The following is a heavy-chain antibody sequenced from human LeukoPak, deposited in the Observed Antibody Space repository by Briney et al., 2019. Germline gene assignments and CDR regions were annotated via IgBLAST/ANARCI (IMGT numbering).Heavy chain of an antibody. CDR3: ARDRFSVGVHYYYYMDV. CDR1: GASITSGSYF. D-gene: IGHD1-26*01. Sequence: SQTLSLTCTVSGASITSGSYFWSWVRQPAGKKLEWIGHIQTRGSTKYNPLLNSRVTISLDTSKNQISLNLTSVTAADTAVYSCARDRFSVGVHYYYYMDVWGKGTAVTVSS. V-gene: IGHV4-61*09. CDR2: IQTRGST. J-gene: IGHJ6*03.